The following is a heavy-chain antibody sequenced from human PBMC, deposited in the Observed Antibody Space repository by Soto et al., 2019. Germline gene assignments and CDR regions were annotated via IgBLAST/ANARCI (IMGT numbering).Heavy chain of an antibody. J-gene: IGHJ6*02. V-gene: IGHV1-18*01. CDR1: GYSFTAYG. Sequence: VASVKVSCKTSGYSFTAYGISWVRQAPGQGLEWMGWISCYNGKTKYAQKVQGRVTMTTDTSTSTAYMEVRSLRSDDTAIYYCARDAPPPELRFLEWHNYDYDGMDVWGQGTTVTVSS. D-gene: IGHD3-3*01. CDR3: ARDAPPPELRFLEWHNYDYDGMDV. CDR2: ISCYNGKT.